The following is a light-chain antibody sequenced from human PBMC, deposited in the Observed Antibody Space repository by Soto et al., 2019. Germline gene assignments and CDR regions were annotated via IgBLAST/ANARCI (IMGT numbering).Light chain of an antibody. CDR2: AAS. V-gene: IGKV1-8*01. J-gene: IGKJ3*01. Sequence: AIRMTQSPSSFSASTGDRVTITCRASQGIGSNLAWYQQSPGKAPKLLIYAASTLQSGVPSRFSGSGSGTDFTLTISCLQSEDFATYYCQQYYSSPFNFGPGTKVDIK. CDR3: QQYYSSPFN. CDR1: QGIGSN.